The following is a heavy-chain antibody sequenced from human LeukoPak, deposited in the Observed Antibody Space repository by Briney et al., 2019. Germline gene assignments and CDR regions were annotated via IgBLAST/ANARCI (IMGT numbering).Heavy chain of an antibody. CDR3: ARAPHCGGDCYSGYFDY. Sequence: ASVKVSCKASGYTFTSYDINWVRQATGQGLEWMGWMNPNSGNTGYAQKFQGRVTMTRNTSISTAYMELSSLRSEDTAVYYCARAPHCGGDCYSGYFDYWGQGTLVTVSS. D-gene: IGHD2-21*02. J-gene: IGHJ4*02. CDR1: GYTFTSYD. CDR2: MNPNSGNT. V-gene: IGHV1-8*01.